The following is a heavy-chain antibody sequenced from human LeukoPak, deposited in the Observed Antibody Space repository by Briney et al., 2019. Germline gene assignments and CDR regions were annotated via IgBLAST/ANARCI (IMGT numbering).Heavy chain of an antibody. CDR2: INHSGST. CDR1: GFTFSSYS. V-gene: IGHV4-34*01. CDR3: ASPLYGDYTFDY. Sequence: GSLRLSCAASGFTFSSYSMNWVRQPPGKGLEWIGEINHSGSTNYNPSLKSRVTISVDTSKNQFSLKLSSVTAADTAVYYYASPLYGDYTFDYWGQGTLVTVSS. D-gene: IGHD4-17*01. J-gene: IGHJ4*02.